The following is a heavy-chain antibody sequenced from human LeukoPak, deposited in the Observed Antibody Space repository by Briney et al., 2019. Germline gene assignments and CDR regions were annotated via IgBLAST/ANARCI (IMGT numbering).Heavy chain of an antibody. D-gene: IGHD6-13*01. CDR3: GRDEDLYSPTWYLCED. V-gene: IGHV3-23*01. J-gene: IGHJ4*02. CDR1: GLTFSSYA. Sequence: GGSLSPFCTASGLTFSSYATTCVRQAPGEGLEWLSCLISSSVSAYYAASVEGPLTISRDNRENTLYLQITSLSAEDSGMYYWGRDEDLYSPTWYLCEDGGQGTLVTVSS. CDR2: LISSSVSA.